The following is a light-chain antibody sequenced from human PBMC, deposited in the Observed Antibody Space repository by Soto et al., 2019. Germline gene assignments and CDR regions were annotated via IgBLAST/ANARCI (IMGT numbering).Light chain of an antibody. CDR1: SSNIGRNP. J-gene: IGLJ3*02. CDR3: ATWNDSLSGPV. V-gene: IGLV1-47*02. Sequence: QSVLTQPPSASGAPGQRVTLSCSGSSSNIGRNPVYWYQQVSGTAPKLLFYSNDKRPSGVPDRFSGSKSGTSASLAISGLRSEDEAYDYCATWNDSLSGPVLGGGTKLTV. CDR2: SND.